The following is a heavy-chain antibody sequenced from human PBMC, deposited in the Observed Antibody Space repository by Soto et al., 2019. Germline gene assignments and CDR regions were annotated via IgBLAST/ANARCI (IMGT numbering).Heavy chain of an antibody. D-gene: IGHD5-12*01. CDR2: ISYDGSNK. Sequence: ALTLSXDASGFTFSRYAMHWLRHRPRKGMGGEAGISYDGSNKYFADSVKGRFTISRDNSKNTLYLQMNSLGAEDAAVYYCARANTPHSGYAERYYYYGMDVWGQGTTVTVSS. J-gene: IGHJ6*02. CDR1: GFTFSRYA. CDR3: ARANTPHSGYAERYYYYGMDV. V-gene: IGHV3-30-3*01.